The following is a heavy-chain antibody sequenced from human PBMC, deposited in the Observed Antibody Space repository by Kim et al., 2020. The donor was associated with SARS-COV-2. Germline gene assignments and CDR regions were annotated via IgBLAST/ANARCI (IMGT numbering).Heavy chain of an antibody. CDR1: GFTFSNYA. D-gene: IGHD4-17*01. V-gene: IGHV3-23*05. J-gene: IGHJ6*02. Sequence: GGSLRLSCAASGFTFSNYAMRWVCQAPGKGLEWVATIDRSGSSTYDAASMDGLSTTSKDNSEKTLYIQTTRLRAEDTSVYVGENDRAVTPLAMDVCGQGT. CDR2: IDRSGSST. CDR3: ENDRAVTPLAMDV.